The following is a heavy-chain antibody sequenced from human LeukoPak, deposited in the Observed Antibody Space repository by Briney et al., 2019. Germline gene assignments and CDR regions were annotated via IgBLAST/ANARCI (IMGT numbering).Heavy chain of an antibody. Sequence: ASVKVSCKASGYTFTGYYMHWVRQAPGQGLEWMGWINPNSGGTNYAQKFQGWVTMTRDTSISTAYMELSRLRSDDTAVYYCATAAYCGGDCLDAFDIWDQGTMVTVSS. CDR1: GYTFTGYY. D-gene: IGHD2-21*02. V-gene: IGHV1-2*04. CDR3: ATAAYCGGDCLDAFDI. CDR2: INPNSGGT. J-gene: IGHJ3*02.